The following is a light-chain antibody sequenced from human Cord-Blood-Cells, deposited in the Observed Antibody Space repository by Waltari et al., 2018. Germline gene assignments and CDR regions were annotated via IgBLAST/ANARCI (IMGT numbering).Light chain of an antibody. Sequence: QSALTQPASVSGSPGQSITIPCTGTSSAVGGYNYVSWYQQHPGKAPKLMIYDVSNRPSGVSNRFSGSKSGNTASLTISGLQAEDEADYYCSSYTSSSTLFGTGTKVIVL. V-gene: IGLV2-14*01. CDR1: SSAVGGYNY. CDR3: SSYTSSSTL. CDR2: DVS. J-gene: IGLJ1*01.